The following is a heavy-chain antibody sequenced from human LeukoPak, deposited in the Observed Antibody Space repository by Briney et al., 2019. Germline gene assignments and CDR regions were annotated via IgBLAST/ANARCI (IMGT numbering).Heavy chain of an antibody. CDR1: GGSISSYY. CDR2: IYTSGST. CDR3: ARGDCSSTSCYVHWFDP. D-gene: IGHD2-2*01. V-gene: IGHV4-4*07. Sequence: ASETLSLTCTVSGGSISSYYWSWIRQPAGKGLEWIGRIYTSGSTNYNPSLKSRVTMSVDTSKNQFSLKLSSVTAADTAVYYCARGDCSSTSCYVHWFDPWGQGTLVTVSS. J-gene: IGHJ5*02.